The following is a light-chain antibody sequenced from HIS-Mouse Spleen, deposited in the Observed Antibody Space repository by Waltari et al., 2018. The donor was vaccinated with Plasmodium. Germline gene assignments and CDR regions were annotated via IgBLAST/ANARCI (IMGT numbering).Light chain of an antibody. CDR1: SSDVGGYNY. Sequence: QSALTQPASVSGSPGQSITISCTGTSSDVGGYNYVSWYQQHPGKAPKLMIYEVSNRPSGVSNRFPGSKSGNTASLTISGLQAEDEADYYCSSYTSSSTLGYVFGTGTKVTVL. V-gene: IGLV2-14*01. J-gene: IGLJ1*01. CDR2: EVS. CDR3: SSYTSSSTLGYV.